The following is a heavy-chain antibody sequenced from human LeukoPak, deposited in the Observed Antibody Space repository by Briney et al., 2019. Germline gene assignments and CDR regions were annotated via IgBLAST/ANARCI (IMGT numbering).Heavy chain of an antibody. Sequence: GGSLRLSCAASGFTFSNAWMSWIRQAPGKGLEWVGRIKSKTDDGTIDYAAPVKGRFTISRDDSKNTLYLQMNSLKTEDTAVYYCTTYLRATDFDYWGQGTLVTVST. CDR1: GFTFSNAW. CDR2: IKSKTDDGTI. D-gene: IGHD5-12*01. V-gene: IGHV3-15*01. J-gene: IGHJ4*02. CDR3: TTYLRATDFDY.